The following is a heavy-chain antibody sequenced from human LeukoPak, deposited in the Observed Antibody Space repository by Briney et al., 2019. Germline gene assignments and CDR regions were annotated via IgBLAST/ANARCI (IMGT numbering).Heavy chain of an antibody. J-gene: IGHJ5*02. CDR3: ARGLGSSWDNWFDP. D-gene: IGHD6-13*01. V-gene: IGHV4-34*01. CDR1: GGSFSGYY. Sequence: SETLSLTCAVYGGSFSGYYWSWIRQPPGKGLEWIGEINHSGSTYYNPSLKSRVTISVDTSKNQFSLKLSSVTAADTAVYYCARGLGSSWDNWFDPWGQGTLVTVSS. CDR2: INHSGST.